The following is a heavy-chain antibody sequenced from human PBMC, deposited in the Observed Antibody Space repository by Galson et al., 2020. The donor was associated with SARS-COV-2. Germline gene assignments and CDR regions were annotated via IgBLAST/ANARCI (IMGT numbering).Heavy chain of an antibody. D-gene: IGHD6-19*01. CDR3: ARGARWQWLDGGWFDP. J-gene: IGHJ5*02. CDR2: IYYTGST. CDR1: GGSISSYY. Sequence: ASETLSLTCTVSGGSISSYYWSWIRQSPGKGLEWIGAIYYTGSTNYNPSLTSRVTMSLDTPKKQFFLRVPSVTAADTAVYYCARGARWQWLDGGWFDPWGQGTLVTVSS. V-gene: IGHV4-59*01.